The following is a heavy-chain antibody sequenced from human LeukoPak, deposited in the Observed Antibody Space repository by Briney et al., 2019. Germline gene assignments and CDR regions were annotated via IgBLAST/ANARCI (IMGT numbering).Heavy chain of an antibody. CDR3: AREVVVAATQAFDI. D-gene: IGHD2-15*01. CDR1: GYTFTAYY. V-gene: IGHV1-2*04. J-gene: IGHJ3*02. CDR2: INPNSGGT. Sequence: GASVKVSCKASGYTFTAYYMHWVRQAPGQGLEWMGWINPNSGGTNYAQKFQGWVTMTRDTSISTAYMELSRLRSDDTAVYYCAREVVVAATQAFDIWGQGTMVTVSS.